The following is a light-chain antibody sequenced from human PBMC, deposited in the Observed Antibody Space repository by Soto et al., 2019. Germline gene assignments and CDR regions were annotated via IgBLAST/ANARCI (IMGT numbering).Light chain of an antibody. J-gene: IGKJ4*02. CDR3: QQYNNWPPLT. CDR2: GAS. Sequence: EIVMTQSPATLSVSPGDRATLSCRASQSVSNNLAWYQQKPAQAPRLLIYGASTRATGIPARFSGSGSGTEFTLTISSLQSEECAVYYCQQYNNWPPLTFGGGTKVEIK. CDR1: QSVSNN. V-gene: IGKV3D-15*01.